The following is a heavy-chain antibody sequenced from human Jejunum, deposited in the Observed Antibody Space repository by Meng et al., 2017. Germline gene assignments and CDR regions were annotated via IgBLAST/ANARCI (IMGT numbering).Heavy chain of an antibody. Sequence: SLRLSCTVSGFTIGDYAMNWDRQAPGKGLAWVGFIRSKGYGGATQYATSVKDRFTISRDDPKSVAYLQMDSLTSENTGVYYCTSAPDLRSDSSEYYFDFWGQGTLVTVSS. V-gene: IGHV3-49*04. CDR3: TSAPDLRSDSSEYYFDF. D-gene: IGHD3-3*01. CDR1: GFTIGDYA. CDR2: IRSKGYGGAT. J-gene: IGHJ4*02.